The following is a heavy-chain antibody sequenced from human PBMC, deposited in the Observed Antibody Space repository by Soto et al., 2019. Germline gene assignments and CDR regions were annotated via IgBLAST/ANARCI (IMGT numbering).Heavy chain of an antibody. J-gene: IGHJ4*02. Sequence: GGSLRLSCSVSGFTFSAYWMHWVRQVPGKGLTWVSRISDDGSTATYADSVKGRFVISRDNAKNSLYLEMNTLRANDSGLYYCARGPRVSSTGTGAHWGRGTLVTVSS. CDR2: ISDDGSTA. V-gene: IGHV3-74*01. CDR1: GFTFSAYW. D-gene: IGHD1-1*01. CDR3: ARGPRVSSTGTGAH.